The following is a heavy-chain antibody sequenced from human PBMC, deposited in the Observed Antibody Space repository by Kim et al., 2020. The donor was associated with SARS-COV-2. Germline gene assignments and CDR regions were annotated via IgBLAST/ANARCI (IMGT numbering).Heavy chain of an antibody. J-gene: IGHJ4*02. Sequence: TKSNPSLRSRVTISVDTSKNQFSLKLSSVTAADTAVYYCASSSWYYYFDDWGQGTLVTVSS. CDR3: ASSSWYYYFDD. D-gene: IGHD6-13*01. CDR2: T. V-gene: IGHV4-59*01.